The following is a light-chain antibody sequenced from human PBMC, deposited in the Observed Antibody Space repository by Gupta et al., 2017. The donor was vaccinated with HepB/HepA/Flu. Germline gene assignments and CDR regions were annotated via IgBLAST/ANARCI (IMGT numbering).Light chain of an antibody. V-gene: IGKV3-20*01. CDR2: GAS. CDR1: QSVNDY. J-gene: IGKJ5*01. Sequence: EVVLTQSPDTLSLSPGERATLSCRASQSVNDYLAWYQQKPGQAPRLLIYGASSRATGIPDRFSGSGSGTEFTLTISRLEPEDFAVYYCQQDGSSPVTFGQGTLVEI. CDR3: QQDGSSPVT.